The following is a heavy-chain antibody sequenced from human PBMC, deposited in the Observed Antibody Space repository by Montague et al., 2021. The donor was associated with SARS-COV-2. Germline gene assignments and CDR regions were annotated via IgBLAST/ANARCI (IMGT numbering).Heavy chain of an antibody. CDR3: AWGPVGVAARLRYYFGQ. CDR2: VNHSGHT. D-gene: IGHD6-6*01. V-gene: IGHV4-34*01. J-gene: IGHJ4*02. Sequence: SETLSLTPALYGGSLSGDHWSRIRQPPGTGLEWIGEVNHSGHTNYNLSLKSRITMSVDTSKSQFSLTVRSVTAADTAVYYCAWGPVGVAARLRYYFGQWGQGTLVTVSS. CDR1: GGSLSGDH.